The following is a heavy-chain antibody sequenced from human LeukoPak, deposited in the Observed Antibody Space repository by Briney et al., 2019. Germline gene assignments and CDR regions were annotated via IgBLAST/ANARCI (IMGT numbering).Heavy chain of an antibody. D-gene: IGHD5-18*01. CDR3: TTEHNTAMVGFDY. CDR2: IKSKTDGGTT. V-gene: IGHV3-15*01. J-gene: IGHJ4*02. Sequence: MSGGSLRLSSAASGFTFSNAWMSWVRQAPGKGLEWVGRIKSKTDGGTTDYAAPVKGRFTISRDDSKNTLYLQMNSLKTEDTAVYYCTTEHNTAMVGFDYWGQGTLVTVSS. CDR1: GFTFSNAW.